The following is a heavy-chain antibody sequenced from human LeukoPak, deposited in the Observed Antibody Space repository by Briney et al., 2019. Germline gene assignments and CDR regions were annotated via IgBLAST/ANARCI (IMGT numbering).Heavy chain of an antibody. V-gene: IGHV4-38-2*02. CDR1: GYSISSGYY. J-gene: IGHJ4*02. D-gene: IGHD3-10*01. CDR3: ARECGSGSYCLDY. Sequence: SETLSLTCTVSGYSISSGYYWGWIRQSPGKGLEWIGSIYHSGITYYNPSLKSRVTVSGDTSKNQFSLKLSSVTAADTAVYYCARECGSGSYCLDYWGQGTLVTVSS. CDR2: IYHSGIT.